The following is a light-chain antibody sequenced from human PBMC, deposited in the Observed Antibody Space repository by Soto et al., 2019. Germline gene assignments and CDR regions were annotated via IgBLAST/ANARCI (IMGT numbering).Light chain of an antibody. CDR2: DAS. CDR1: QTVVIY. CDR3: QHRSHXPWT. V-gene: IGKV3-11*01. J-gene: IGKJ1*01. Sequence: EIVLTQSPATLSLSPGERSTLSCRASQTVVIYLAWYQQKPGQAPRLLIYDASNRATCIPARFSGSGSGTDFTLTLSSLEPEDFAIYYSQHRSHXPWTSGQGTKV.